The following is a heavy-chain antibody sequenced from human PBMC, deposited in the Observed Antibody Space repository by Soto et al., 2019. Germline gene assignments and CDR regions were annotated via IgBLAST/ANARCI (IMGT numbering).Heavy chain of an antibody. CDR3: AKVDYDILTGSGDAFDI. CDR2: ISGSGGST. J-gene: IGHJ3*02. Sequence: PGGSLRLSCAASGFTISSYALSWVRQAPGKGLEWVSAISGSGGSTYYADSVKGRFTISRDNSKNTLYLQMNSLRAEGTAVYYCAKVDYDILTGSGDAFDIWGQGTMVT. CDR1: GFTISSYA. D-gene: IGHD3-9*01. V-gene: IGHV3-23*01.